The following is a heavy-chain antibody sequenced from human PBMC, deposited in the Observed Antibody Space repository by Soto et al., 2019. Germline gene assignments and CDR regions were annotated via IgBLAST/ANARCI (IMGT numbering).Heavy chain of an antibody. Sequence: GESLKISCKGSGYSFTSYWIGWVRQVPGKGLEWMGIIYPGDSDTRYSPSFQGQVTIAADKSISTAYLQWSSLKASDTAMYYCSRHTEYCSGGSCYYGMDVWGQGTTVTVSS. CDR1: GYSFTSYW. V-gene: IGHV5-51*01. CDR2: IYPGDSDT. D-gene: IGHD2-15*01. J-gene: IGHJ6*02. CDR3: SRHTEYCSGGSCYYGMDV.